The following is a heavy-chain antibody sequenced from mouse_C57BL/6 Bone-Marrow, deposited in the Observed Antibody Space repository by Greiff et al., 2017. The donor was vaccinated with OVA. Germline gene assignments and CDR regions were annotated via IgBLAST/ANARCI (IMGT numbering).Heavy chain of an antibody. V-gene: IGHV1-15*01. CDR2: IDPETGGT. Sequence: VQLVESGAELVRPGASVTLSCKASGYTFTDYEMHWVKQTPVHGLEWIGAIDPETGGTAYNQKFKGKAILTADKSSSTAYMELRSLTSEDSAVYYCTGGENALDGYWGQGTLVTVSA. CDR1: GYTFTDYE. J-gene: IGHJ3*02. CDR3: TGGENALDGY.